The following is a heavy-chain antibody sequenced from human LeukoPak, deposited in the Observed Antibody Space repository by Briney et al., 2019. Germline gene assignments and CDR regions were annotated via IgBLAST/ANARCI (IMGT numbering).Heavy chain of an antibody. CDR2: ISGSGGST. CDR3: AKVRSGWWADAFDI. D-gene: IGHD6-19*01. V-gene: IGHV3-23*01. Sequence: GGSLRLSCAVSGFAFGSEAMSWVRQAPGKGLEWVSAISGSGGSTYYADSVKGRFTISRDNSKNTLYLQMNSLRAEDTAVYYCAKVRSGWWADAFDIWGQGTMVTVSS. J-gene: IGHJ3*02. CDR1: GFAFGSEA.